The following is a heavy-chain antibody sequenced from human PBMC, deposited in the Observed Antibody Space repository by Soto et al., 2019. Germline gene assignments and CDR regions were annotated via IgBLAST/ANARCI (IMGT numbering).Heavy chain of an antibody. CDR2: ISGSGGST. D-gene: IGHD1-26*01. V-gene: IGHV3-23*01. J-gene: IGHJ4*02. CDR1: GFTFSSYA. Sequence: SCAASGFTFSSYAMSWVRQAPGKGLEWVSAISGSGGSTYYADSVKGRFTISRDNSKNTLYLQMNSLRAEDTAVYYCVKPLYSGSDGYFDYWGQGTLVTVSS. CDR3: VKPLYSGSDGYFDY.